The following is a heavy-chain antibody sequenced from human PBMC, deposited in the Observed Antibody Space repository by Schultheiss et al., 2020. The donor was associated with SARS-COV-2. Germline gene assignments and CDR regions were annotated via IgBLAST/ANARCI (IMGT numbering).Heavy chain of an antibody. CDR3: ARAMQEWEPQYDAFDI. J-gene: IGHJ3*02. Sequence: SQTLSLTCAISGDSVSSNSAAWNWIRQSPSRGLEWLGRTYYRSKWYNDYAVSVKSRITINPDTSKNQFSLQLNSVTPEDTAVYYCARAMQEWEPQYDAFDIWGQGTMVTVSS. D-gene: IGHD1-26*01. CDR2: TYYRSKWYN. CDR1: GDSVSSNSAA. V-gene: IGHV6-1*01.